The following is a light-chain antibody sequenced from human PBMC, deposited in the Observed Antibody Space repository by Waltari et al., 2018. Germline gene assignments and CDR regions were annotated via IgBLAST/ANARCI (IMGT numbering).Light chain of an antibody. CDR1: QSVRSY. J-gene: IGKJ2*01. Sequence: EIVLTQSPATLSLSPGERATLSCRASQSVRSYLAWYQQKPGQAPRLLIYDASTRATGIPARFSGSGSGTDFTLTISSLEPEDFAVYYCQQRSNWPFGQGTKLEIK. CDR2: DAS. V-gene: IGKV3-11*01. CDR3: QQRSNWP.